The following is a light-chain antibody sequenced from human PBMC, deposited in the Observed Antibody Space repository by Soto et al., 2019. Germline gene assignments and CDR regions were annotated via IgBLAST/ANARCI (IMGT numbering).Light chain of an antibody. Sequence: QSVLTQPRSVSGSPGQSATISCIGTSSDVGGYSYVSWYQQHPGTAPKLLIYGVSERPSGVPDRFSGSKSGSTASLTISGLQAEDEADYYCCSYADTYTYVFGTGTKVTVL. CDR1: SSDVGGYSY. J-gene: IGLJ1*01. CDR2: GVS. V-gene: IGLV2-11*01. CDR3: CSYADTYTYV.